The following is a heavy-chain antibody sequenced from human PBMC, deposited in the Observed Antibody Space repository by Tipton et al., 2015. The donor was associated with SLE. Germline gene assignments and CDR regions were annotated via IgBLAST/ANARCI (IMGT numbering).Heavy chain of an antibody. CDR1: GGSISSYY. CDR3: ASGRAVAGGGCFDY. Sequence: TLSLTCTVSGGSISSYYWSWIRQPPGKGLEWIGYIYYSGSTNYNPSLKSRVTISVDTSKNQFSLKLSSVTAADTAVYYCASGRAVAGGGCFDYWGQGTLVTVSS. D-gene: IGHD6-19*01. V-gene: IGHV4-59*01. J-gene: IGHJ4*02. CDR2: IYYSGST.